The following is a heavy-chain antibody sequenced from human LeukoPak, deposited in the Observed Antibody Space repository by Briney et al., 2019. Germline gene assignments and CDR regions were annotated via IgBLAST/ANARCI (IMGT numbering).Heavy chain of an antibody. CDR1: GDSVSSNSAT. CDR3: ARAAIDTSGYYSFDY. V-gene: IGHV6-1*01. D-gene: IGHD3-22*01. J-gene: IGHJ4*02. CDR2: TYYRSKWYN. Sequence: SQTLSLTCAISGDSVSSNSATWIRIRQSPSRGLEWLGRTYYRSKWYNDYAVSVKSRTTINPDPSKNQFSLQLNSVTPEDTAVYYCARAAIDTSGYYSFDYWGQGTLVTVSS.